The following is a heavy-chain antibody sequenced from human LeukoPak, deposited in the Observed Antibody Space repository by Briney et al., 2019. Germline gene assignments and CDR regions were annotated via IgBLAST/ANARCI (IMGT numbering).Heavy chain of an antibody. Sequence: PGGSLRLSCAASGFTFSSYAMSWVRQAPGKGLEWVSGVSERGYSTYYAGSVKGRFTISRDNPKNMLFLQMNSLRAEDTAVYYCARDQGYAGTFHAFDIWGQGTMVTVSS. D-gene: IGHD5-12*01. J-gene: IGHJ3*02. CDR1: GFTFSSYA. V-gene: IGHV3-23*01. CDR2: VSERGYST. CDR3: ARDQGYAGTFHAFDI.